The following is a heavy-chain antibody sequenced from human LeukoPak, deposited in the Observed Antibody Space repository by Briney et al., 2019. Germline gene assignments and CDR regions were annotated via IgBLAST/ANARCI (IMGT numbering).Heavy chain of an antibody. V-gene: IGHV3-30*02. CDR2: IRHDGNKK. D-gene: IGHD3-22*01. CDR3: AKLLLETGGIGEEFDY. J-gene: IGHJ4*02. CDR1: GFTFSSYA. Sequence: AGGSLRLSCAASGFTFSSYAMYWVRQAPGKGLERVAFIRHDGNKKYYADSVKGRFTIYRDNSKNTLYLQMNSLTSEDTAVYYCAKLLLETGGIGEEFDYWGQGTLVTVSS.